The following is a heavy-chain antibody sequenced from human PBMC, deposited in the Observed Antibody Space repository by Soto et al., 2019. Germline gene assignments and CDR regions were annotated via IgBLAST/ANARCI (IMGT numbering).Heavy chain of an antibody. D-gene: IGHD6-19*01. CDR3: AKSLQYSSYRDYFYYGMDV. Sequence: EVQLLESGGGLVQPGGSLRLSCAASGFTFSNYSMSWVRQAPGKGLEWVSGTNRGGRSYYADSVKGRFTISRDTSKKMLLLQMNSLRADDTAVFYCAKSLQYSSYRDYFYYGMDVWGQGTTVTVSS. CDR1: GFTFSNYS. V-gene: IGHV3-23*01. J-gene: IGHJ6*02. CDR2: TNRGGRS.